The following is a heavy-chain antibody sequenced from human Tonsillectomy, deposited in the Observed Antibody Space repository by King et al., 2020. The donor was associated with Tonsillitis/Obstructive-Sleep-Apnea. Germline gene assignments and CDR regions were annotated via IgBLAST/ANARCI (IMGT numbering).Heavy chain of an antibody. CDR2: VNQSGST. J-gene: IGHJ5*02. CDR3: ARDEWPQGFDP. Sequence: VQLPQWGAGVLKPSGTLSLTCVVYGGSFSGYYWSWLRQPPGKGLEWIGEVNQSGSTNYNPSLKSRVTISVDTSKNQFSLKLSSVTAADTAVYYCARDEWPQGFDPWGQGILVTVSS. D-gene: IGHD3-3*01. V-gene: IGHV4-34*01. CDR1: GGSFSGYY.